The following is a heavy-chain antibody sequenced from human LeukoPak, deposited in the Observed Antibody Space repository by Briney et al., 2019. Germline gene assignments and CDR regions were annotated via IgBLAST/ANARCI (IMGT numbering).Heavy chain of an antibody. V-gene: IGHV4-34*01. CDR3: ARTEESGYNYGYFGYYYYMDV. CDR2: VNESGGT. CDR1: IDSFSNYH. D-gene: IGHD5-18*01. Sequence: SETLSLTCAVYIDSFSNYHWNWIRQTPAKGMEWIGEVNESGGTNISPSLRSRVILSVDTSKNQFSLKLISVTVADTAIYYCARTEESGYNYGYFGYYYYMDVWGKGTTVTVSS. J-gene: IGHJ6*03.